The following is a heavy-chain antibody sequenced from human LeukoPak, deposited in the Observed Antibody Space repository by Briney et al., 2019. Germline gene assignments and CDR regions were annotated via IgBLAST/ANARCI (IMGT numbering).Heavy chain of an antibody. V-gene: IGHV1-18*01. CDR1: GYTFTSYG. D-gene: IGHD3-22*01. CDR2: ISAYNGNT. J-gene: IGHJ4*02. Sequence: ASVKVSCKASGYTFTSYGISWVRQAPGQGLEWMGWISAYNGNTNYAQKLQGRVTMTTDTSTSTAYMELRSLRSDDTAVYYCAREKYYYDSSGCYWGGFDYWGQGTLVTVSS. CDR3: AREKYYYDSSGCYWGGFDY.